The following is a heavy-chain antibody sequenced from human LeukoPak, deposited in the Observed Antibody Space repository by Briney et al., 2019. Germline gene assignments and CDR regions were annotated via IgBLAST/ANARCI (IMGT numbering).Heavy chain of an antibody. V-gene: IGHV3-48*01. CDR3: ARGLRFNY. CDR2: ISSSSNTI. Sequence: GGSLRLSCAASGFTFSIYSMNWVRQAPGKGLEWVSYISSSSNTIYYADSVKGRFTISRDDAKNSLYLQMNSLRAEDTAVYYCARGLRFNYWGQGTLVTASS. J-gene: IGHJ4*02. CDR1: GFTFSIYS. D-gene: IGHD4-17*01.